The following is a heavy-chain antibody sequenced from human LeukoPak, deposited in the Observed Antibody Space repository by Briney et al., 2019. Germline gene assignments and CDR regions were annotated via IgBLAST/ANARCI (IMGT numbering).Heavy chain of an antibody. CDR2: IYHSGST. CDR3: ARAPGGGWFDP. D-gene: IGHD3-10*01. J-gene: IGHJ5*02. V-gene: IGHV4-34*01. Sequence: SSETLSLTCAVYGGSFSGYYWSWIRQPPGKGLEWIGSIYHSGSTYYNPSLKSRVTISVDTSKNQFSLKLSSVTAADTAVYYCARAPGGGWFDPWGQGTLVTVST. CDR1: GGSFSGYY.